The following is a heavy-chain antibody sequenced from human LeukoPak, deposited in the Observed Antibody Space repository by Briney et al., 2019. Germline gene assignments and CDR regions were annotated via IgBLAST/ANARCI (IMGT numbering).Heavy chain of an antibody. CDR1: GGSISSSSYY. CDR3: ARWYSSGYDAFDI. J-gene: IGHJ3*02. V-gene: IGHV4-39*01. Sequence: PSETLSLTCTVSGGSISSSSYYWGWIRQPPGKGLEWIGTIYYGGSTYYNPSLKSRVIISVDTSKNQFSLELSSVTAADTAVYYCARWYSSGYDAFDIWGQGTMVTVSS. CDR2: IYYGGST. D-gene: IGHD6-19*01.